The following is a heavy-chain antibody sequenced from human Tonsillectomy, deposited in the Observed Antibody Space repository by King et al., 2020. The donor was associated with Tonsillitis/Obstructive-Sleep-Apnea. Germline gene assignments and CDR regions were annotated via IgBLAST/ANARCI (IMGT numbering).Heavy chain of an antibody. V-gene: IGHV1-46*01. D-gene: IGHD2-2*01. Sequence: VQLVESGAEVKKPGASVKVSCTASGYTFTSYYMHWVRQAPGHGLEWMGIINPSGGSTFYAQKFQGRVTMTRDTSTSTVYMELSSLRSEDTAVYYCARASPGIVVVPAAPDDAFDIWGQGTMVTVSS. CDR1: GYTFTSYY. CDR3: ARASPGIVVVPAAPDDAFDI. J-gene: IGHJ3*02. CDR2: INPSGGST.